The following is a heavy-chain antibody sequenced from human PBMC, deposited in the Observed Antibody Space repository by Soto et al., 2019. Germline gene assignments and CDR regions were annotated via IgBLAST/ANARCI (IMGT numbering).Heavy chain of an antibody. J-gene: IGHJ4*02. V-gene: IGHV3-48*01. CDR3: ASWYYYGSGSKWEPFEY. CDR2: ISSSSSTI. Sequence: PGGSLRLSCAASGFTFSSYSMNWVRQAPGKGLEWVSYISSSSSTIYYADSVKGRFTISRDNAKNSLYLQMNSLRAEDTAVYYCASWYYYGSGSKWEPFEYWGQGTLVTVSS. D-gene: IGHD3-10*01. CDR1: GFTFSSYS.